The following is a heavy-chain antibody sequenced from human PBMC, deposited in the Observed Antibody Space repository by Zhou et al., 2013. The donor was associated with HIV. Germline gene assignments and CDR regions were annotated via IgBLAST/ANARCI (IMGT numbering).Heavy chain of an antibody. J-gene: IGHJ4*02. CDR1: GGTFSRNG. V-gene: IGHV1-69*05. Sequence: QVQLVQSGAEVKKPGSSVKVSCKASGGTFSRNGISWVRQAPGQGLEWMGGIIPIFGTGNYAQKFQGRVTITTDESTSTVHMELSSLRSDDTAVYYCAREVVTAVTAPGDFWGQGTLVTVSS. CDR3: AREVVTAVTAPGDF. D-gene: IGHD2-21*02. CDR2: IIPIFGTG.